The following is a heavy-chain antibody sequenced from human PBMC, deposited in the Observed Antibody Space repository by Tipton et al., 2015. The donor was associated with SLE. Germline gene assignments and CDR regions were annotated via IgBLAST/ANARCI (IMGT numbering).Heavy chain of an antibody. V-gene: IGHV3-23*01. CDR2: VTGSGGGT. J-gene: IGHJ4*02. CDR3: AKASGGVYGTEYFDY. Sequence: SLRLSCAASGFTFSNYAMNWVRQAPGKGLEWVSLVTGSGGGTYYSNSVKGRFTISRDNSKNTLYPQMNSLRPQDTAVYYCAKASGGVYGTEYFDYWGQGTLVTVSS. CDR1: GFTFSNYA. D-gene: IGHD5/OR15-5a*01.